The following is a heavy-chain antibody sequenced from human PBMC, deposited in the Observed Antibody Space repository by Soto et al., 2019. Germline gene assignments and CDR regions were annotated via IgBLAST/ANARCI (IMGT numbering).Heavy chain of an antibody. CDR2: IYYSGST. CDR1: GGSISSGGYY. D-gene: IGHD3-10*01. J-gene: IGHJ6*02. Sequence: QVQLQESGPGLVKPSQTLSLTCTVSGGSISSGGYYWSWIRQHPGKGLEWLGYIYYSGSTYYNPYLKSRVTISVDTSKNQFSLKLSSVTAADTAVYYCARDTMVRGLYGMDVWGQGTTVTVSS. V-gene: IGHV4-31*03. CDR3: ARDTMVRGLYGMDV.